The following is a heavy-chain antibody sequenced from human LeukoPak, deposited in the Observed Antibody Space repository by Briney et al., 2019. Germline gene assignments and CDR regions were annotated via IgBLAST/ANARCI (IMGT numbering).Heavy chain of an antibody. CDR3: AKDWNYDFWSGYPVYDYDILTGPYYFDY. CDR1: GFTFSSYS. V-gene: IGHV3-48*01. CDR2: ISSSSSTI. J-gene: IGHJ4*02. D-gene: IGHD3-3*01. Sequence: PGGSLRPSCAASGFTFSSYSMNWVHQAPGKGLEWVSYISSSSSTIYYADSVKGRFTISRDNAKNSLYLQMNSLRAEDTAVYYCAKDWNYDFWSGYPVYDYDILTGPYYFDYWGQGTLVTVSS.